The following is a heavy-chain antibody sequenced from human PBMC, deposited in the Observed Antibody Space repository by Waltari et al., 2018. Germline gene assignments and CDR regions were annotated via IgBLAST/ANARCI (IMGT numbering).Heavy chain of an antibody. D-gene: IGHD3-3*01. Sequence: QVQLQQWGAGLLKPSETLSLTCAVYGGSFSGYYWSWLRQPPGQGLAGVGEINHSGSTNYNPSLKSRVTISVDTSKNQFSLKLSSVTAADTAVYYCARGSRYDFWSGYYYYYYYYGMDVWGQGTTVTVSS. CDR1: GGSFSGYY. CDR2: INHSGST. V-gene: IGHV4-34*01. J-gene: IGHJ6*02. CDR3: ARGSRYDFWSGYYYYYYYYGMDV.